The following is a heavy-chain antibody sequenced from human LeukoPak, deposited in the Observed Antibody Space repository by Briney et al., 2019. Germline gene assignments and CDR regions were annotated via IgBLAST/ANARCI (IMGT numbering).Heavy chain of an antibody. CDR3: ARVRGGYCSSTSCYTDSYNWFDP. CDR2: IYPGDSDT. Sequence: GESLKISCKGSGYSFTSYWIGWVRQMPGKGLEWMGIIYPGDSDTRYSPSFQGQVTISADKSITTAYLQWSSLKASDTAMYYCARVRGGYCSSTSCYTDSYNWFDPWGQATLVTVSS. V-gene: IGHV5-51*01. D-gene: IGHD2-2*02. CDR1: GYSFTSYW. J-gene: IGHJ5*02.